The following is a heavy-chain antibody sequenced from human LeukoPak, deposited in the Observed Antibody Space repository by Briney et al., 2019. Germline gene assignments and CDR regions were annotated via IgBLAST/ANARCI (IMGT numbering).Heavy chain of an antibody. J-gene: IGHJ4*02. CDR2: ISGSGGST. D-gene: IGHD7-27*01. Sequence: PGGSLRLSCAASGFTFSSYAMSWVRQAPGRGLEWVSAISGSGGSTYYADSVKGRFTISRDNSKNTLYLQMNSLRAEDTAVYYCAKNSELGMRSLFDYWGQGTLVTVSS. CDR3: AKNSELGMRSLFDY. CDR1: GFTFSSYA. V-gene: IGHV3-23*01.